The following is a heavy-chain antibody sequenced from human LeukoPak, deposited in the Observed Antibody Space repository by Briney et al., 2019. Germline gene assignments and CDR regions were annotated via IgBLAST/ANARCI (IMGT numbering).Heavy chain of an antibody. V-gene: IGHV1-2*02. J-gene: IGHJ4*02. CDR2: INPNSGGT. Sequence: GASVKVSCKASGYTFTGYYMHWVRQAPGQGLEWMGWINPNSGGTNYAQKFQGRVTMTSDTSISTAYMELSRLRSDGTAVYYCARSPIPITIFINTYYFDYWGQGTLVTVSS. CDR1: GYTFTGYY. D-gene: IGHD3-3*01. CDR3: ARSPIPITIFINTYYFDY.